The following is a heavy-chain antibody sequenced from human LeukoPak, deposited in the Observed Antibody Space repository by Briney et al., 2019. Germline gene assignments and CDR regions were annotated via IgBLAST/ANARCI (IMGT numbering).Heavy chain of an antibody. J-gene: IGHJ4*02. CDR2: INHSGST. Sequence: SETLSLTCAVYGGSFSGYYWSWIRQPPGKGLEWIGEINHSGSTNYNPSLKSRVTISVDTSKNQFSLKLSSVTAADTAVYYCARDEGYSYGYWVYWGQGTLVTVSS. V-gene: IGHV4-34*01. CDR3: ARDEGYSYGYWVY. D-gene: IGHD5-18*01. CDR1: GGSFSGYY.